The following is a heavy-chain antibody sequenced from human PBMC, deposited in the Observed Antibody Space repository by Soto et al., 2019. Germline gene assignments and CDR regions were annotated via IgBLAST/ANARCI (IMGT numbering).Heavy chain of an antibody. Sequence: QGPLVQSGAEVKKPGASVKVSCKASGYTFTSYGITWVRQAPGQGLEWMGWISAHHGNTDYAQKLQGRVIVTRDTSTSTAYMELRSLISDDTAVYYCARGRYGDYGGKGALVTVSS. CDR1: GYTFTSYG. V-gene: IGHV1-18*01. D-gene: IGHD1-1*01. CDR2: ISAHHGNT. CDR3: ARGRYGDY. J-gene: IGHJ4*02.